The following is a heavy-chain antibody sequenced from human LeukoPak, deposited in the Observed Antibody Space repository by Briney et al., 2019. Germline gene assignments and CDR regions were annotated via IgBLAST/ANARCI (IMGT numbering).Heavy chain of an antibody. D-gene: IGHD4-17*01. Sequence: TGGSLRLSCAASGFTFSSYSMNWVRQAPGKGLEWVSSISSSSSYIYYADSVKGRFTISRDNAKNSLYPQMNSLRAEDTAVYYCARDRSEDYGDYSCFDYWGQGTLVTVSS. V-gene: IGHV3-21*01. CDR1: GFTFSSYS. J-gene: IGHJ4*02. CDR3: ARDRSEDYGDYSCFDY. CDR2: ISSSSSYI.